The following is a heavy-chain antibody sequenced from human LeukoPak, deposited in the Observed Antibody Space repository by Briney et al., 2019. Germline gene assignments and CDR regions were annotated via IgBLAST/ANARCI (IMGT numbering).Heavy chain of an antibody. CDR3: AIVVVPAAANYYYYGMDV. Sequence: GGSLRLSCAASGFTFSSYGMHWVRQAPGKGLEWVAVISYDGSNKYYADSVKGRFTISRDNSKNTLYLQMNSLRAEDTAVYYCAIVVVPAAANYYYYGMDVWGQGTTVTVSS. V-gene: IGHV3-30*03. J-gene: IGHJ6*02. CDR2: ISYDGSNK. CDR1: GFTFSSYG. D-gene: IGHD2-2*01.